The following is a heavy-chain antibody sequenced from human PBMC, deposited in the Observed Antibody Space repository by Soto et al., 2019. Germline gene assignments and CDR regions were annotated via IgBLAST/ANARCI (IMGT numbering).Heavy chain of an antibody. D-gene: IGHD6-13*01. CDR1: AFSVVEYA. Sequence: PGGDLRLSCKASAFSVVEYAMSWLRQAPGKGLERVGFIRRHGYGGTTEEAASAKGRLTILRDDSKSSGDLQMNSPKTEDTGVYYCARGSYSSGWYPGVHWFDTWGQGALVTVSS. CDR3: ARGSYSSGWYPGVHWFDT. CDR2: IRRHGYGGTT. J-gene: IGHJ5*02. V-gene: IGHV3-49*03.